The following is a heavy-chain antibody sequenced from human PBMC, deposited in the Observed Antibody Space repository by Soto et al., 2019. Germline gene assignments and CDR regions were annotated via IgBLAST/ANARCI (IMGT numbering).Heavy chain of an antibody. J-gene: IGHJ4*02. CDR3: AKSRVFIGAIVTLLDS. D-gene: IGHD3-16*02. CDR2: ISNNGDTA. Sequence: EVQLLESGGGLVQPGGSLTLSCATSGFTFSSYAMVWVRPAAEKGLEWVASISNNGDTAYYADSVKGRFTISRGNSENTLYLQMNGLRADDTALYFCAKSRVFIGAIVTLLDSWGQGTQVTVSS. CDR1: GFTFSSYA. V-gene: IGHV3-23*01.